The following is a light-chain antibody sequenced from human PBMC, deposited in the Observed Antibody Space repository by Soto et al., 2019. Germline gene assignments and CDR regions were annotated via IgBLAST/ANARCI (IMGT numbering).Light chain of an antibody. J-gene: IGLJ3*02. CDR1: SSDVGGYNY. CDR3: RSDAASNNFYLV. Sequence: QSALTQPPSASGSPGQSVTISCTGTSSDVGGYNYVSWYQQYPGRAPKLMIYEVTKRPSGVPDRFSGSKSGNTASLTVSGLQAEDEADYYCRSDAASNNFYLVFGGGTKLTVL. V-gene: IGLV2-8*01. CDR2: EVT.